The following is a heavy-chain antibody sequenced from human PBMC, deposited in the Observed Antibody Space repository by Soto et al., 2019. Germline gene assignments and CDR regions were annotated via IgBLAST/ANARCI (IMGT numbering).Heavy chain of an antibody. CDR3: TRGGDAYKNGH. Sequence: PSETLSLTCAVSGGSINSRYWWSWVRQSPGKGLEWIGEIYHSGSTNYNPSLKSRVTISVDKSKNQFSLKLTSVNAADTAVYYCTRGGDAYKNGHWGQGTLVTVSS. CDR1: GGSINSRYW. CDR2: IYHSGST. D-gene: IGHD2-21*01. J-gene: IGHJ4*02. V-gene: IGHV4-4*02.